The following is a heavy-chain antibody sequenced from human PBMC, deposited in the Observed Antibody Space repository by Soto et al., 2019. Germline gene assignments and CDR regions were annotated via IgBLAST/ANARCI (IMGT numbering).Heavy chain of an antibody. D-gene: IGHD2-2*01. J-gene: IGHJ6*02. CDR3: ARIEDIVVVPALGTYYYYGMDV. CDR2: IIAINGIA. CDR1: GYSFTTYA. Sequence: GASVKVSCKASGYSFTTYAMHWVRQAPGQGLEWMGWIIAINGIAKYAQKFQGRVTITADESTSTAYMELSSLRSEDTAVYYCARIEDIVVVPALGTYYYYGMDVWGQGTTVTVSS. V-gene: IGHV1-3*01.